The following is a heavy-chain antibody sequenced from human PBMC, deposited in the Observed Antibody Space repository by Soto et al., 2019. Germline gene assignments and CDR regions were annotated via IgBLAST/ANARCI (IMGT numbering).Heavy chain of an antibody. CDR3: ATNDASGWYTYYFDY. V-gene: IGHV1-24*01. D-gene: IGHD6-19*01. CDR1: GYTLTELS. CDR2: FDPEDGET. J-gene: IGHJ4*02. Sequence: EASVKVSCKVSGYTLTELSMHWVRQAPGKGLEWMGGFDPEDGETIYAQKFQGRVTMTEDTSTDTAYMELSSLRSEDTAVYYCATNDASGWYTYYFDYWGQGTLVTVSS.